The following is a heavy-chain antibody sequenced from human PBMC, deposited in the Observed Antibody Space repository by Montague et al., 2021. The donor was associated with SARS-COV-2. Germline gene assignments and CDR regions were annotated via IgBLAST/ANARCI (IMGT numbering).Heavy chain of an antibody. CDR2: IYYSGNT. V-gene: IGHV4-59*01. J-gene: IGHJ4*02. D-gene: IGHD3-3*01. Sequence: SETLSLTCTLSGGSISTYYWNWIRQPPGKGLEWIGYIYYSGNTYYNPSLKSRATISVETSKNQFSPSLASVTAADTAVYYCARGPFWSAAPDYWGQGILVTASS. CDR1: GGSISTYY. CDR3: ARGPFWSAAPDY.